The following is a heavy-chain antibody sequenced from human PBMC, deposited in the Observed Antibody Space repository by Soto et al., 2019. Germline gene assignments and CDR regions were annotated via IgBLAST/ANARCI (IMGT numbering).Heavy chain of an antibody. D-gene: IGHD2-15*01. J-gene: IGHJ4*02. CDR1: GWSFRGYY. Sequence: SETLSLPGSVYGWSFRGYYRGWIRQPPGKGLEWIGEINHSGSTNYNPSLKSRVTISVDTSKNQFSLKLSSVTAADTAVYYCATSRKIGYCSGGSCSGSSSLSFWGQGTLVTVSS. V-gene: IGHV4-34*01. CDR3: ATSRKIGYCSGGSCSGSSSLSF. CDR2: INHSGST.